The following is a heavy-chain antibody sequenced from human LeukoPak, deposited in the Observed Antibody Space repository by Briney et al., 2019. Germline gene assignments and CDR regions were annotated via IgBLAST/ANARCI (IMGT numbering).Heavy chain of an antibody. D-gene: IGHD6-19*01. V-gene: IGHV3-53*04. J-gene: IGHJ5*02. CDR1: GFAVSGNY. CDR3: ARGQIAVAGSGWFDP. Sequence: GGSLRLSCAASGFAVSGNYMSWVRQAPGKGLEWVSVIYSGDNTYYADSVKGRFTISRHNSKNMLYLQMNNLRPEDTAVYYCARGQIAVAGSGWFDPWGQGTLVTVSS. CDR2: IYSGDNT.